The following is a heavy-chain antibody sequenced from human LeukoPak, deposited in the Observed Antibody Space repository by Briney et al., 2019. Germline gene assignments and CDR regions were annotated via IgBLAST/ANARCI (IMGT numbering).Heavy chain of an antibody. CDR2: IWFDGIRK. Sequence: GGSLRLSCVASGFTFSSYGMHWVRQVPGKGLEWVAAIWFDGIRKYYADSVKGRLTISRDNSKNTLYLQMNTLRGEDTAVYYCARDLEDSSPFGAFDMWGQGTMVTVSS. J-gene: IGHJ3*02. V-gene: IGHV3-33*01. CDR3: ARDLEDSSPFGAFDM. D-gene: IGHD3-22*01. CDR1: GFTFSSYG.